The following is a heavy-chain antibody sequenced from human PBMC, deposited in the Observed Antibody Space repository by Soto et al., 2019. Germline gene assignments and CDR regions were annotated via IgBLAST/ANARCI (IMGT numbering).Heavy chain of an antibody. CDR3: ARNSKYYYGSGSYFYGMDV. Sequence: QVQLVQSGAEVKKPGSSVKVSCKASGGTFSSYAISWVRQAPGQGLEWMGGIIPIFGTANYAQKFQGRVTITADESTRTAYMVLSSLRSEDTAVYYCARNSKYYYGSGSYFYGMDVWGQGTTVTVSS. V-gene: IGHV1-69*01. CDR1: GGTFSSYA. CDR2: IIPIFGTA. J-gene: IGHJ6*02. D-gene: IGHD3-10*01.